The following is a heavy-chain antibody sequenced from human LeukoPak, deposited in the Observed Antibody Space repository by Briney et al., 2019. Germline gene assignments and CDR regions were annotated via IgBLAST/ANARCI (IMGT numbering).Heavy chain of an antibody. J-gene: IGHJ5*02. D-gene: IGHD2-2*01. V-gene: IGHV3-74*01. CDR1: GFTFRSYW. CDR3: ARGLTSGNA. CDR2: INTEGSSA. Sequence: GASLRLSCAASGFTFRSYWMNWVRQAPGKGLLWVSRINTEGSSANYADSVKGRFTISRDNAKNTVYLQMNSLRAEDTAVYYCARGLTSGNAWGQGTLVTVSS.